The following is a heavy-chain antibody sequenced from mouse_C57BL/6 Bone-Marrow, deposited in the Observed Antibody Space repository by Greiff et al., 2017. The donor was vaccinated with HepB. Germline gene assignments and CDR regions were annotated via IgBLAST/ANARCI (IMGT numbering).Heavy chain of an antibody. Sequence: VQLQEPGAELVMPGASVKLSCKASGYTFTSYWMPWVKQRPGQGLEWIGEIDPSDSYTNYNQKFKGKSTLTVDKSSSTAYMQLSSLTSEDSAVYYCARDYYGSSYRTDWYFDVWGTGTTVTVSS. CDR3: ARDYYGSSYRTDWYFDV. V-gene: IGHV1-69*01. CDR1: GYTFTSYW. D-gene: IGHD1-1*01. CDR2: IDPSDSYT. J-gene: IGHJ1*03.